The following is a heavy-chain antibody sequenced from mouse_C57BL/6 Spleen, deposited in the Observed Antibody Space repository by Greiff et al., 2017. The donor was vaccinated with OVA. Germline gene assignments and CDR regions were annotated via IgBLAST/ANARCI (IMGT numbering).Heavy chain of an antibody. Sequence: EVKVEESGGDLVKPGGSLKLSCAASGFTFSSYGMSWVRQTPDKRLEWVATISSGGSYTYYPDSVKGRFTISRDNAKNTLYLQMSSLKSEDTAMYYCARGDYYYGSSYSYAMDYWGQGTSVTVSS. D-gene: IGHD1-1*01. CDR2: ISSGGSYT. V-gene: IGHV5-6*02. J-gene: IGHJ4*01. CDR1: GFTFSSYG. CDR3: ARGDYYYGSSYSYAMDY.